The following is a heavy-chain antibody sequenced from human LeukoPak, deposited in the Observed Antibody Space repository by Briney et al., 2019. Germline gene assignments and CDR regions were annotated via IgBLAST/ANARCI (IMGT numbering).Heavy chain of an antibody. D-gene: IGHD2-2*01. CDR1: GFTFDDYG. CDR3: AIGGGYCSSTSCPNFDY. CDR2: INWNGGST. V-gene: IGHV3-20*04. J-gene: IGHJ4*02. Sequence: GGSLRLSCAASGFTFDDYGMSWVRQAPGKGLEWVSGINWNGGSTGYADSVKGRFTISRDNAKNSLYLQMNSLRAEDTAVYYCAIGGGYCSSTSCPNFDYWGQGTLVTASS.